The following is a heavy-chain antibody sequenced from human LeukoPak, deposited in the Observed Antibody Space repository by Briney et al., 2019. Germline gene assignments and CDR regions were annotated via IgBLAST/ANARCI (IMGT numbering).Heavy chain of an antibody. CDR2: ITDSGYST. J-gene: IGHJ4*02. CDR1: GFTFSNYA. D-gene: IGHD6-13*01. Sequence: GGSLRLSCAASGFTFSNYAMSWVRQAPGKGLEWVSAITDSGYSTYYADSVKGRFTISRDNSKNSLYLQMNSLRTEDTALYYCAKDRLSSSWDFDSWGQGTLVTVSS. CDR3: AKDRLSSSWDFDS. V-gene: IGHV3-23*01.